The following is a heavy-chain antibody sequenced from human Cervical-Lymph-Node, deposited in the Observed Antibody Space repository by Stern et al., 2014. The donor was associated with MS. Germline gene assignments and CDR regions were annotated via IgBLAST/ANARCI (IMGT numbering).Heavy chain of an antibody. V-gene: IGHV4-61*02. CDR2: IHDSGST. J-gene: IGHJ5*02. CDR3: ATTRWDLFTWNWFDP. Sequence: QVQLQESGPGLVKPSQTLSLTCTVSGGYISSSGYYWSWIRQPAGKGLEWIGRIHDSGSTYYNPSLKSRVTISMDTAKTHFSLKLTSVTAADTAVYYCATTRWDLFTWNWFDPWGQGTLVTVSS. CDR1: GGYISSSGYY. D-gene: IGHD1-26*01.